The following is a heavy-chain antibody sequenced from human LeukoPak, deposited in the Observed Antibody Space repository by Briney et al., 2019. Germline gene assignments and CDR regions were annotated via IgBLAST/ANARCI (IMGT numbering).Heavy chain of an antibody. CDR1: GGSISSYY. J-gene: IGHJ4*02. CDR3: ARGGIYEYPYYFDY. V-gene: IGHV4-59*01. CDR2: INPSGST. D-gene: IGHD5-12*01. Sequence: SESLYLTCTASGGSISSYYRSWIRQPPGQGLEWIGYINPSGSTNYNPSLKSRVSRAVVTSKSQFALELSSVTAADTAVYYRARGGIYEYPYYFDYWGQGALVTVSS.